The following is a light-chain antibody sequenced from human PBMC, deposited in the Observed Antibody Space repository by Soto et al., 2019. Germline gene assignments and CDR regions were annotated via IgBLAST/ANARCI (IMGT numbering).Light chain of an antibody. Sequence: QSVLPQPPSVSGAPGQRVTISCTGSSSNIGAGYDVNWYQQLPGTAPKLLIYSNNQRPSGVPDRFSGSKSGTSASLAISGLQSEDEADYYCAAWDDSLNGSYVFGTGTKVTVL. V-gene: IGLV1-44*01. J-gene: IGLJ1*01. CDR2: SNN. CDR3: AAWDDSLNGSYV. CDR1: SSNIGAGYD.